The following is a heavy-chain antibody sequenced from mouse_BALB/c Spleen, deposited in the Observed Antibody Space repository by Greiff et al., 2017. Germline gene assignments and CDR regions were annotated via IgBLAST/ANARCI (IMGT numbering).Heavy chain of an antibody. D-gene: IGHD1-1*01. Sequence: QVQLKESGPGLVAPSQSLSITCTVSGFSLTGYGVNWVRQPPGKGLEWLGMIWGDGSTDYNSALKSRLSISKDNSKSQVFLKMNSLQTDDTARYYCARDLYGSSLYWYFDVWGAGTTVTVSS. V-gene: IGHV2-6-7*01. CDR2: IWGDGST. CDR3: ARDLYGSSLYWYFDV. CDR1: GFSLTGYG. J-gene: IGHJ1*01.